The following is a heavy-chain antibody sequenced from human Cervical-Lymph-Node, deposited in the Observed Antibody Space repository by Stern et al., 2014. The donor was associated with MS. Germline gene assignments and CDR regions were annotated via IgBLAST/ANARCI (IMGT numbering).Heavy chain of an antibody. Sequence: VQLVQSGAEVKKPGASVTVSCNVAGYTLSALAMHWLRQPPTRGLEWMGKFDPEDGDTDYAQQFQGRLSMTEDKSTGTAYMTLTALRSEDSAVYYYTTDRGVKWGPGTPVTVSS. CDR1: GYTLSALA. D-gene: IGHD3-10*01. CDR2: FDPEDGDT. V-gene: IGHV1-24*01. J-gene: IGHJ4*02. CDR3: TTDRGVK.